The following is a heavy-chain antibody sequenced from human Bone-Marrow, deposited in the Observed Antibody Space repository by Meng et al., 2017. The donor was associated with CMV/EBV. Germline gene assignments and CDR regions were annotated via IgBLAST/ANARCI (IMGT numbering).Heavy chain of an antibody. J-gene: IGHJ4*02. CDR3: ARASAGVHDY. V-gene: IGHV4-34*01. CDR1: GGSFSGYY. Sequence: GSLRLSCAVYGGSFSGYYWSWIRQPPGKGLEWIGEINHSGSTNYNPSLKSRVTISVDTSKNQFALKLSSVTAADTAVYYCARASAGVHDYWGQGTLVTVSS. D-gene: IGHD3-10*01. CDR2: INHSGST.